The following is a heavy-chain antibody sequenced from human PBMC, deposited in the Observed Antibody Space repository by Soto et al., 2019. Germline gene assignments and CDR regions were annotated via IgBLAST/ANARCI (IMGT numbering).Heavy chain of an antibody. CDR1: GGSISSYY. J-gene: IGHJ6*02. V-gene: IGHV4-59*01. Sequence: SETLSLTCTVSGGSISSYYWSWIRQPPGKGLEWIGYIYYSGSTNYNPSLKSRVTISVDTSKNQFSLKLSSVTAADTAVYYCARDSLTHDYGDYIPGDVWGQGTTVTVSS. CDR3: ARDSLTHDYGDYIPGDV. CDR2: IYYSGST. D-gene: IGHD4-17*01.